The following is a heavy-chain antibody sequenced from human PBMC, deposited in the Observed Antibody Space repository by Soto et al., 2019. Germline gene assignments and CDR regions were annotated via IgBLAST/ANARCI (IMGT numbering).Heavy chain of an antibody. CDR1: GFTFGAYT. Sequence: GGSLRLSCTASGFTFGAYTMAWVRQAPGKGLEWVGSIRSTVHGATTDYAASVKDRFIISRDDSKGVAYLQMNSLRTEDTAVYSCTRVREWLIRIRFRYYGLDVWGQGTTVTVSS. D-gene: IGHD6-19*01. CDR3: TRVREWLIRIRFRYYGLDV. V-gene: IGHV3-49*04. J-gene: IGHJ6*02. CDR2: IRSTVHGATT.